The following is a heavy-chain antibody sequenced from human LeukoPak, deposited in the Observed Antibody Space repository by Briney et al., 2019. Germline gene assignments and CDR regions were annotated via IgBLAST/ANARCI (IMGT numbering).Heavy chain of an antibody. CDR3: AKGLGYCSGGSCYDY. V-gene: IGHV3-30*02. CDR1: GFTFSSYG. Sequence: GGSLRLSCAASGFTFSSYGMHWVRQAPGKGLEWVAFIRYDGSNKYYADSVKGRFTISRDNSKNTLYLQMNSLRAEDTAVYYCAKGLGYCSGGSCYDYWGQGTLVTVSS. J-gene: IGHJ4*02. CDR2: IRYDGSNK. D-gene: IGHD2-15*01.